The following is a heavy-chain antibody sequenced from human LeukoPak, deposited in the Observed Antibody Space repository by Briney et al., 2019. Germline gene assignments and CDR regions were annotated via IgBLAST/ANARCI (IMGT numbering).Heavy chain of an antibody. V-gene: IGHV3-66*01. Sequence: GGSLRLSCAASGLTVSWVRQAPGKGLEWVSVIYSGGSTYYADSVKGRFTISRDNSKNTLYLQMNSLRAEDTAVYYCARETVAGTGEGYWGQGTLVTVSS. J-gene: IGHJ4*02. CDR2: IYSGGST. CDR3: ARETVAGTGEGY. CDR1: GLTVS. D-gene: IGHD6-19*01.